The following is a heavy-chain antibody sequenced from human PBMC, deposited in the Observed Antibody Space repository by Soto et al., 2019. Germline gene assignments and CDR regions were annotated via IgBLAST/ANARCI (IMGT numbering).Heavy chain of an antibody. J-gene: IGHJ4*02. V-gene: IGHV2-5*02. CDR2: IYWDDDK. CDR3: AHSRPPRLLDY. CDR1: GFSLSTSGVG. D-gene: IGHD6-6*01. Sequence: GSGPTLVNPTQTLTLTCTFSGFSLSTSGVGVGWIRQPPGKALEWLALIYWDDDKRYSPSLNSRLTITKDTSKNQVVLTMTNMEPVDTATYYCAHSRPPRLLDYWGQGTLVTVSS.